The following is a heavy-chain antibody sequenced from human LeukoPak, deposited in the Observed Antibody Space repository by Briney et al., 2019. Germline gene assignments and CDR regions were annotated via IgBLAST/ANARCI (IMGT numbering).Heavy chain of an antibody. V-gene: IGHV3-21*01. CDR3: ARVQAVAGNPFYYFDY. D-gene: IGHD6-19*01. Sequence: MTGGSLRLSCAASGFTFSSYSMNWVRQAPGKGLEWVSSISSSSSYIYYADSVKGRFTISRDNAKNSLYLQMNSLRAEDTAVYYCARVQAVAGNPFYYFDYWGQGTLVTVSS. CDR1: GFTFSSYS. J-gene: IGHJ4*02. CDR2: ISSSSSYI.